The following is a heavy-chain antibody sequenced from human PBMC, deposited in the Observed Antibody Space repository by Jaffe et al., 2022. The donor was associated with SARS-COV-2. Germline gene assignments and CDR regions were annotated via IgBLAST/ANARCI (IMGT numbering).Heavy chain of an antibody. V-gene: IGHV3-15*01. CDR2: IKSKTDGGTT. CDR3: TTEAGGRRFNPTRSPLDY. Sequence: EVQLVESGGGLVKPGGSLRLSCAASGFTFSNAWMSWVRQAPGKGLEWVGRIKSKTDGGTTDYAAPVKGRFTISRDDSKNTLYLQMNSLKTEDTAVYYCTTEAGGRRFNPTRSPLDYWGQGTLVTVSS. CDR1: GFTFSNAW. J-gene: IGHJ4*02. D-gene: IGHD1-26*01.